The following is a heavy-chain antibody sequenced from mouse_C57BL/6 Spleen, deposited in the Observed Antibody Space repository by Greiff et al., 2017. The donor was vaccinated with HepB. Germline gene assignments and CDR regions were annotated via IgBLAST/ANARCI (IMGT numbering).Heavy chain of an antibody. CDR2: INPNNGGT. J-gene: IGHJ3*01. D-gene: IGHD1-1*01. CDR3: ARSGTTPKGFAY. CDR1: GYTFTDYY. V-gene: IGHV1-26*01. Sequence: VQLQQSGPELVKPGASVKISCKASGYTFTDYYMNWVKQSHGKSLEWIGDINPNNGGTSYNQKFKGKATLTVDKSSSTAYMELRSLTSEDSAVYYCARSGTTPKGFAYWGQGTLVTVSA.